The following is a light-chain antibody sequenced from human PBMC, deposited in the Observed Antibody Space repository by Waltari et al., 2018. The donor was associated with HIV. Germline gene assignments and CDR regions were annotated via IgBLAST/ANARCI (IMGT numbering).Light chain of an antibody. J-gene: IGLJ1*01. CDR2: GVS. CDR3: SSYTTTATLV. Sequence: QSALTQPASVSGSPGQSITIFCIGTSSNISAYNFVAWYQQHPGKAPKLIVYGVSNRPSDVSARFSGSKSGNTASLTISGLQDDDESDYYCSSYTTTATLVFGTGTKVTVL. V-gene: IGLV2-14*03. CDR1: SSNISAYNF.